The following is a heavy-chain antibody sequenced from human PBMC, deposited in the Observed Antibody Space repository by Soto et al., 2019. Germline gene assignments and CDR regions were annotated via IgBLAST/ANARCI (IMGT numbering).Heavy chain of an antibody. CDR1: GYSFAGYW. CDR2: IDPSDSQT. D-gene: IGHD3-22*01. V-gene: IGHV5-10-1*01. CDR3: ARQIYDSDTGPNFQYYFDS. J-gene: IGHJ4*02. Sequence: PXASLKISCKGCGYSFAGYWITWVRQKPGKGLEWMGRIDPSDSQTYYSPSFRGHVTISVTKSITTVFLQWSSLRASDTAMYYCARQIYDSDTGPNFQYYFDSWGQGTPVTVSS.